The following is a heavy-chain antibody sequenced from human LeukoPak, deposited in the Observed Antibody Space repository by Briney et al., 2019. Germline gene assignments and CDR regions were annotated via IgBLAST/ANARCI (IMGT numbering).Heavy chain of an antibody. Sequence: SCAASGFTFSNAWMSWVRQAPGKGLEGVGRIKSKTDGGTTDYAAPGKGRFTIAREESKNTLYMQMNSLKTGDTTVYYCTTAYYDFWSGCYRFDYWGQGTLVTVSS. CDR3: TTAYYDFWSGCYRFDY. J-gene: IGHJ4*02. V-gene: IGHV3-15*01. CDR2: IKSKTDGGTT. CDR1: GFTFSNAW. D-gene: IGHD3-3*01.